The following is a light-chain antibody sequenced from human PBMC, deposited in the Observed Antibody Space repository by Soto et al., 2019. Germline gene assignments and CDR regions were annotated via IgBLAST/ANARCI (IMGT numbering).Light chain of an antibody. Sequence: QSVLTQPPSASGSPGQSFTISCTGTSSDVGGFDYVSWYQQHPGKAPKLIIYEVNKPPSGVPDRFSGSKSGNTASLTVSGLQAEDEADYYCSSYAGSNNLDVFGTGTKVTVL. CDR1: SSDVGGFDY. CDR3: SSYAGSNNLDV. CDR2: EVN. J-gene: IGLJ1*01. V-gene: IGLV2-8*01.